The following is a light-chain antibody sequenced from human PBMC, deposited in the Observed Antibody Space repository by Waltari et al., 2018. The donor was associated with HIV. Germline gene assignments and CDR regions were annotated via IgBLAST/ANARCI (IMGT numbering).Light chain of an antibody. J-gene: IGLJ3*02. CDR1: SGSVSSAYY. CDR2: NTD. CDR3: LLYMASGRV. V-gene: IGLV8-61*01. Sequence: QTVVTQEPSFSVSPGGTITLTCGLSSGSVSSAYYPSWYQQTTGQPPRTLTYNTDTRSSWVPDRFSGSIVGNKAALTITGAQSEDESDYYCLLYMASGRVFGGGTRLTVL.